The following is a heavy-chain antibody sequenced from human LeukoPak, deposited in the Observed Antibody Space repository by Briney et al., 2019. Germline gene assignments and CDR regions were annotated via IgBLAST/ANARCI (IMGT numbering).Heavy chain of an antibody. Sequence: SQTLSLTCAISGDSVSSNSAAWNWIRQSPSRGLEWLGRTDFRSKWYKDYAVSVKSRIIINADTSKNHFSLQLNSVTPEDTAVYFCARNGIGTTYDAFGVWGQGTMVTVSS. CDR1: GDSVSSNSAA. CDR3: ARNGIGTTYDAFGV. V-gene: IGHV6-1*01. D-gene: IGHD1-1*01. CDR2: TDFRSKWYK. J-gene: IGHJ3*01.